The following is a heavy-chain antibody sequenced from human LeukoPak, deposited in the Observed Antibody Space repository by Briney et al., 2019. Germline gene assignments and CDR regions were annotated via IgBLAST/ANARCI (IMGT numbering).Heavy chain of an antibody. D-gene: IGHD3-10*01. CDR3: ARDLSLLLWFGELLSSEGIDY. Sequence: ASVKVSCKASGYTFTCYYMHWVRQAPGQGLEWMGWINPNSGGTSYAQKFQGRVTMTRDTSISTAYMELSRLRSDDTAVYYCARDLSLLLWFGELLSSEGIDYWGQGTLVTVSS. V-gene: IGHV1-2*02. J-gene: IGHJ4*02. CDR2: INPNSGGT. CDR1: GYTFTCYY.